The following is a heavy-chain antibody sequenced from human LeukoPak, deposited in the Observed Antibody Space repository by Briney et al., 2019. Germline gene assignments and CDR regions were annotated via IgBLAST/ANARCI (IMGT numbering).Heavy chain of an antibody. CDR2: INHSGSA. J-gene: IGHJ4*02. D-gene: IGHD3-22*01. V-gene: IGHV4-30-2*01. CDR1: GGSISSGGYY. CDR3: ARLWIPPYDSSGP. Sequence: SQTLSLTCTVSGGSISSGGYYWSWIRQPPGKGLEWIGEINHSGSANYNPSLKSRVTISVDTSKNQFSLKLSSVTAADTAVYYCARLWIPPYDSSGPWGQGTLVTVSS.